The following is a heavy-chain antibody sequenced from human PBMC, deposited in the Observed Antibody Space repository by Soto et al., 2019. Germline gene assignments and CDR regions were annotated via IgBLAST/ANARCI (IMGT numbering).Heavy chain of an antibody. Sequence: GASVKVSCKASGYTFTSYAMHWVRQAPGQRLEWIGWINAGNGNTKYSQKFKGRVTITRDTSASTAYMELSSLRSEDTAVYYCARGYCSSTSCHLDLYYYYYYMDVWGKGTTVTVSS. CDR1: GYTFTSYA. V-gene: IGHV1-3*01. D-gene: IGHD2-2*01. CDR3: ARGYCSSTSCHLDLYYYYYYMDV. J-gene: IGHJ6*03. CDR2: INAGNGNT.